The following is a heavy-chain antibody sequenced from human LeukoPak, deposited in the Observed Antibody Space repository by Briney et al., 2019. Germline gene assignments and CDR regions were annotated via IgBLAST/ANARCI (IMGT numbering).Heavy chain of an antibody. D-gene: IGHD6-19*01. CDR2: IIPIFGTA. CDR1: GYTFNMHG. Sequence: ASVRVSCKASGYTFNMHGISWARQAPGQGLEWMGAIIPIFGTANYAQKFQGRVTITADESTSTAYMELSSLRSEDTAVYYCARILSSSWYEYFHHWGQGTLVTVSS. V-gene: IGHV1-69*13. CDR3: ARILSSSWYEYFHH. J-gene: IGHJ1*01.